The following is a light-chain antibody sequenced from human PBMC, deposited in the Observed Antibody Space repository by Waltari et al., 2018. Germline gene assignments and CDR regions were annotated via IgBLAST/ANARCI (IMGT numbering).Light chain of an antibody. Sequence: LVLTQSPGTLSLLPGERATLSCRASQSVNTYLAWYQQKPGQAPRLLIYGAYTRAAGIPDRFSGSGSGTDFSLTISRLEAEDFAVYYCQHHVRLPATFGQGTKVEIK. CDR3: QHHVRLPAT. V-gene: IGKV3-20*01. CDR1: QSVNTY. CDR2: GAY. J-gene: IGKJ1*01.